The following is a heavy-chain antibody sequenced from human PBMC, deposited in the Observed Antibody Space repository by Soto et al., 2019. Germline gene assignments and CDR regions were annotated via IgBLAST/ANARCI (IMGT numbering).Heavy chain of an antibody. D-gene: IGHD3-3*01. CDR2: ISSSGSTI. V-gene: IGHV3-48*03. CDR1: GFTFNSYE. Sequence: GGSLRLSCAASGFTFNSYEMNWVRQAPGKGLEWVSYISSSGSTIYYADSVKGRFTISRDNAKNSLYLQMNSLRAEDTAVYYCARVRFLEWNYYGMDVWRQRTTVTVSS. J-gene: IGHJ6*02. CDR3: ARVRFLEWNYYGMDV.